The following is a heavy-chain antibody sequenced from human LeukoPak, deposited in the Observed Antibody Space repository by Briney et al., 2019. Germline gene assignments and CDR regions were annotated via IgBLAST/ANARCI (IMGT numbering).Heavy chain of an antibody. D-gene: IGHD6-19*01. Sequence: GGSLRLSCAASGFTFSSYAMSWVRQAPGKGLEWVSAISGSGGSTYYADSVKGRFTISRDNSKNTLYLQMNSLRAEDTAVYYCAKARAVAGRYYYGMDVWSQGTTVTVSS. CDR3: AKARAVAGRYYYGMDV. J-gene: IGHJ6*02. CDR2: ISGSGGST. CDR1: GFTFSSYA. V-gene: IGHV3-23*01.